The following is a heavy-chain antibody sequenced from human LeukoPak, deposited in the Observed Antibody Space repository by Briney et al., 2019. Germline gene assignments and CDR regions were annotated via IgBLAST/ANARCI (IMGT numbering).Heavy chain of an antibody. J-gene: IGHJ4*02. CDR1: GFTFSIYW. CDR2: ISSDGSIT. V-gene: IGHV3-74*01. Sequence: GGSLRLSCAASGFTFSIYWMHWVRQAPGKGLVWVSRISSDGSITGYADSVKGRFTISRDNAKNTLYLQMNSLRAEDTAVYYCARHLNYYLDYWGQGTLVTVSS. CDR3: ARHLNYYLDY. D-gene: IGHD3-10*01.